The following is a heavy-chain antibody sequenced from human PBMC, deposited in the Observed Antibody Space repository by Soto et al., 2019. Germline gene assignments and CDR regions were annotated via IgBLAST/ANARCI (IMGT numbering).Heavy chain of an antibody. Sequence: GGSLRLSCVGSGFTFSTYSINWVRQAPGKGLEWVSSISSRSDIYYADSVKGRFTISRDNAKNSVSLQMNSLRAKDTAVYYCAREYTAWPLAYGLDVWGQGTTVTVSS. CDR2: ISSRSDI. CDR1: GFTFSTYS. V-gene: IGHV3-21*01. D-gene: IGHD2-2*02. J-gene: IGHJ6*02. CDR3: AREYTAWPLAYGLDV.